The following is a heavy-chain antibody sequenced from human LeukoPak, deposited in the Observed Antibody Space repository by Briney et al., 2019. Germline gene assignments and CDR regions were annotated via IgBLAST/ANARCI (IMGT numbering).Heavy chain of an antibody. J-gene: IGHJ4*02. CDR1: GGSISSGDFY. Sequence: SQTLSLTCTVSGGSISSGDFYWSWTRQHPGKGPEWIGYIYHSGSTYYNPSLRSRVTLLLDASKNQFSLKLSSVTAADTAVYYCARIVGASDYWGQGTLVTVSS. D-gene: IGHD1-26*01. CDR2: IYHSGST. CDR3: ARIVGASDY. V-gene: IGHV4-31*03.